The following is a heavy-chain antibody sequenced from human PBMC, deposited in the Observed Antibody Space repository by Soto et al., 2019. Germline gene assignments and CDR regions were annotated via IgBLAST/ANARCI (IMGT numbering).Heavy chain of an antibody. J-gene: IGHJ4*02. V-gene: IGHV4-59*01. CDR3: AREGGYTSFDY. CDR1: GGSISSYY. Sequence: PSETLSLTCTVSGGSISSYYWSWIRQPPGKGLEWIGYIYYSGSTNYNPSLKSRVTISVDTSKNQFSLKLSSVTAADTAVYYCAREGGYTSFDYWGQGTLVTSPQ. CDR2: IYYSGST. D-gene: IGHD5-12*01.